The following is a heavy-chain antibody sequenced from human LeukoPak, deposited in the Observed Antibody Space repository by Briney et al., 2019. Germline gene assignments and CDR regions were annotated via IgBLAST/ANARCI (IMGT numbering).Heavy chain of an antibody. D-gene: IGHD1-14*01. V-gene: IGHV4-30-2*01. CDR2: IYHSGST. CDR1: GGSISSGGYY. CDR3: ARENRRNPDY. Sequence: PSETLSLTCTVSGGSISSGGYYWSWIRQPPGKGLEWIGYIYHSGSTYYNPSLKSRVTISVDRSKNQFSLKLSSVTAADTAVYYCARENRRNPDYWGQGTLVTVSS. J-gene: IGHJ4*02.